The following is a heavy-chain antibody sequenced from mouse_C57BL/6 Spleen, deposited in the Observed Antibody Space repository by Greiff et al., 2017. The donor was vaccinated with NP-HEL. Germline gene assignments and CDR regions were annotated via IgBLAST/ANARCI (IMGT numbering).Heavy chain of an antibody. D-gene: IGHD4-1*01. CDR1: GYTFTSYW. CDR3: AREGVTGKGYFDY. V-gene: IGHV1-59*01. CDR2: IDPSDSYT. Sequence: VQLQQPGAELVRPGTSVKLSCKASGYTFTSYWMHWVKQRPGQGLEWIGVIDPSDSYTNYNQKFKGKATLTVDTSSSTAYMQLSSLTSEDSAVYYCAREGVTGKGYFDYWGQGTTLTVSS. J-gene: IGHJ2*01.